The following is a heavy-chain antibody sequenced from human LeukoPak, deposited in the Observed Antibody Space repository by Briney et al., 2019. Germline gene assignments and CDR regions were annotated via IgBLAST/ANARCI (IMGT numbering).Heavy chain of an antibody. Sequence: GGSLRLSCVASGLTFSYYPMHWVRQAPGKGLEWVATISYAGTKIYYADSVKGRLTISRDNSRDMLYLQMSSLRTEDTAVYYCARWPYDDGSGYDFDYWGPGTLVTVSS. CDR2: ISYAGTKI. J-gene: IGHJ4*02. D-gene: IGHD3-22*01. CDR3: ARWPYDDGSGYDFDY. CDR1: GLTFSYYP. V-gene: IGHV3-30-3*01.